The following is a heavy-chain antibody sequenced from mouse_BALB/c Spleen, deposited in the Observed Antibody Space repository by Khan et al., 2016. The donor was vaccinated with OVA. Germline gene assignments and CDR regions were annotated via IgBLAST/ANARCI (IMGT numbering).Heavy chain of an antibody. CDR3: VSAWFAY. V-gene: IGHV10S3*01. Sequence: EVQLVETGGGLVQPKGSLKLSCAASGFTFNTNAMNWVRQAPGKGLEWVARIRSKSNNYATYYADSVKDRLTISRDDSQSMLYLQKNNLKTEDTAMYYCVSAWFAYWGQGTLVTVSA. CDR1: GFTFNTNA. CDR2: IRSKSNNYAT. J-gene: IGHJ3*01.